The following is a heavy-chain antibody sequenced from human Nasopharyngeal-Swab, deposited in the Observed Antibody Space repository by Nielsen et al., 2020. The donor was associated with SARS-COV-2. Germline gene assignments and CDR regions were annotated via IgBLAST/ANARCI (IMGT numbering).Heavy chain of an antibody. Sequence: SGPTLVKPPQTLRLPCTSSGFSLSTSGLGVGWFRHPPGKALEWLPPFYWDADKRYSPSLKRRLTITKDTSKNQVVLTMTNMDPVDTATYYCARRIAAAGDINFDYWGQGTLVTVSS. CDR2: FYWDADK. J-gene: IGHJ4*02. D-gene: IGHD6-13*01. CDR3: ARRIAAAGDINFDY. V-gene: IGHV2-5*02. CDR1: GFSLSTSGLG.